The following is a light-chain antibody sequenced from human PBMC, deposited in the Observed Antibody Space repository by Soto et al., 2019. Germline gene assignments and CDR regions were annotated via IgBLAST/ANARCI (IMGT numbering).Light chain of an antibody. J-gene: IGKJ1*01. V-gene: IGKV1-6*01. CDR3: LLDFRYFWA. CDR1: QDISNN. Sequence: IQMTQSPSSLSASVGDSVTITCRASQDISNNLGWFQQKPGKVPKLLIYAASTLQSGVPSRFSGSGSGTDFTLTISSLQPEDFATYYCLLDFRYFWAFGQGTKVDI. CDR2: AAS.